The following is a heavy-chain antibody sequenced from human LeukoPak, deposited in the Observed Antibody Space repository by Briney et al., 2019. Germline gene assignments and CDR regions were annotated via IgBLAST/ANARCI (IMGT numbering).Heavy chain of an antibody. CDR2: VSGSGDST. J-gene: IGHJ4*02. CDR3: AKGPISGSNFYFDY. V-gene: IGHV3-23*01. Sequence: GGSLRLSCAPSGFTLSSYAINWVRQAPGRGLEWVSTVSGSGDSTYYADSVKGRFTLSRDNSKNTLYLQMNSLRAEDTAVYYCAKGPISGSNFYFDYWGQGALVTVSS. CDR1: GFTLSSYA. D-gene: IGHD1-26*01.